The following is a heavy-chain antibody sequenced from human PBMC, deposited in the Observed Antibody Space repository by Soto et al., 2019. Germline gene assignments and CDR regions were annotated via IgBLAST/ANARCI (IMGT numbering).Heavy chain of an antibody. CDR1: GGSISSYY. J-gene: IGHJ5*02. V-gene: IGHV4-59*01. CDR3: ARDRGYCSGGSCYSGGTRNWFDP. D-gene: IGHD2-15*01. Sequence: SETLSLTCTVSGGSISSYYWSWIRQPPGKGLEWIGYIYYSGSTNYNPSLRSRVTISVDTSKNQFSLKLSSVTAADTAVYYCARDRGYCSGGSCYSGGTRNWFDPWGQGTLVTVSS. CDR2: IYYSGST.